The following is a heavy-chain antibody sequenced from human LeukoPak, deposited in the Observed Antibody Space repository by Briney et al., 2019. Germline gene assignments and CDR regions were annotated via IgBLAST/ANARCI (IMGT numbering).Heavy chain of an antibody. J-gene: IGHJ4*02. V-gene: IGHV3-48*01. D-gene: IGHD6-13*01. CDR2: ISSGSNTI. Sequence: GGSLRLSCAASGFTFSTYSMTWVRQAPGKGLEWVSYISSGSNTIYYADSVKGRFTISRDNAKNSLYLQMNSLRVEDTAVYFCAREVSTAGDYWGQGTLVTVSS. CDR1: GFTFSTYS. CDR3: AREVSTAGDY.